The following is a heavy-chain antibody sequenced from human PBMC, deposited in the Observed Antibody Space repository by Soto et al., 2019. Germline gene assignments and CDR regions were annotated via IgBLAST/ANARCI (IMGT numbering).Heavy chain of an antibody. CDR1: GFTFTSSP. Sequence: SVKVSCKASGFTFTSSPVQLVRQARGQRLEWIGWIAVGSGNTNYAQKFQERVTITRDMSTRTAYMELSSLRSEDTAVYYCAAGRGFTVTKIYYYYGMDVWGQGNTVTGS. D-gene: IGHD4-17*01. J-gene: IGHJ6*02. CDR2: IAVGSGNT. V-gene: IGHV1-58*01. CDR3: AAGRGFTVTKIYYYYGMDV.